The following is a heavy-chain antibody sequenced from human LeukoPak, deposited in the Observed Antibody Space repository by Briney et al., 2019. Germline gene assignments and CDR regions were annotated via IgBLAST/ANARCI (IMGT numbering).Heavy chain of an antibody. CDR2: INHSGST. Sequence: SETLSLTCAVYGVSFSGYYWSWIRQPPGKGLEWIGEINHSGSTNYNPSLKSRVTISVDTSKNQFSLKLSSVTAADTAVYYCARGRPYVDAAMVGAFDIWGQGTMITVSS. J-gene: IGHJ3*02. V-gene: IGHV4-34*01. CDR1: GVSFSGYY. D-gene: IGHD5-18*01. CDR3: ARGRPYVDAAMVGAFDI.